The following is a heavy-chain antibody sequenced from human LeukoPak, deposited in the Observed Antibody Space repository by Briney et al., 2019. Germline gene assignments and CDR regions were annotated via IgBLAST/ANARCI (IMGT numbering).Heavy chain of an antibody. Sequence: GGSLRLSCAASGFTFTSYGMHWVRQAPGKGLEWVAVISYDGTYKYYAGSVRGRFTISRDDSKNTLYLQTNSLRAEDTAVYYCAKDRDSSWYSGCFDYWGQGTLVTASS. D-gene: IGHD6-13*01. V-gene: IGHV3-30*18. CDR1: GFTFTSYG. CDR2: ISYDGTYK. CDR3: AKDRDSSWYSGCFDY. J-gene: IGHJ4*02.